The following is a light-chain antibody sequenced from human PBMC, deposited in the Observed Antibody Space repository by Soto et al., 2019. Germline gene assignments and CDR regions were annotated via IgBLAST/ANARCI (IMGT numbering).Light chain of an antibody. Sequence: AIQMTQSPSSLSASVGDRVTITCRASQGIRNDLGWYQQKPGKAPNLLIYAASSLQSGVPSRFSGSGSGTDFTLTISSLQPEDFATYYCRQDYNYPRTFGQGTKVEIK. V-gene: IGKV1-6*01. CDR2: AAS. CDR1: QGIRND. CDR3: RQDYNYPRT. J-gene: IGKJ1*01.